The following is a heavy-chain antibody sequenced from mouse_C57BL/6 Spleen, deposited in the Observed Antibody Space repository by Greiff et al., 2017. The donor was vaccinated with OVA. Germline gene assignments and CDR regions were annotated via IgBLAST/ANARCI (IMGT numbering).Heavy chain of an antibody. CDR2: ISYDGSN. CDR3: ARGYDYDGVGY. V-gene: IGHV3-6*01. J-gene: IGHJ2*01. Sequence: EVKLMESGPGLVKPSQSLSLTCSVTGYSITSCYYWNWIRQFPGNKLEWMGYISYDGSNNYNPSLKNRISITRDTSKNQFFLKLNSVTTEDTATYYCARGYDYDGVGYWGQGTTLTVSS. D-gene: IGHD2-4*01. CDR1: GYSITSCYY.